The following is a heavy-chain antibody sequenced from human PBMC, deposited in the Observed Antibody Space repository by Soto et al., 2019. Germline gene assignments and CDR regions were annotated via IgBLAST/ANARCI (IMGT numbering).Heavy chain of an antibody. V-gene: IGHV4-61*01. D-gene: IGHD5-18*01. CDR1: GGSISSSSYY. CDR3: ARDHPLPGGYSYRRYYGMDV. CDR2: IYYSGST. Sequence: SETLSLTCTVSGGSISSSSYYWGWIRQPPGKGLEWIGYIYYSGSTNYNPSLKSRVTISVDTSKNQFSLKLSSVTAADTAVYYCARDHPLPGGYSYRRYYGMDVWGQGTTVTVSS. J-gene: IGHJ6*02.